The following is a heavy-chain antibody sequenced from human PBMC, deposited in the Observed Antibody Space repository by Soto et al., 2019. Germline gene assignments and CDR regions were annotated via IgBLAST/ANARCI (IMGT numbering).Heavy chain of an antibody. D-gene: IGHD5-18*01. CDR3: ARTAWIQLWEYYFDS. CDR1: GGTFSIYA. CDR2: IIPIFGTA. Sequence: GASVKVSCKASGGTFSIYAISWVRQAPGQGLEWMGGIIPIFGTANYAQKFQGRVTITADESTSTAYMELSSLRSGDTAVYYCARTAWIQLWEYYFDSWGQGTLVTVSS. V-gene: IGHV1-69*13. J-gene: IGHJ4*02.